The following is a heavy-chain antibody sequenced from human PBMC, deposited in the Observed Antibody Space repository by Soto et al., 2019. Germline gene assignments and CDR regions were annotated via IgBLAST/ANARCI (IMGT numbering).Heavy chain of an antibody. CDR3: ARDSSSGWYFDY. CDR1: GGSISSSDW. V-gene: IGHV4-4*02. J-gene: IGHJ4*02. D-gene: IGHD6-19*01. Sequence: SETLSLTCAVSGGSISSSDWWSWVRQPPGKGLEWIGEIYHSGSTNYNPSLKSRVTISVDKSKNQFSLKLSSVTAADTAVYYCARDSSSGWYFDYWGQGTLVTVSS. CDR2: IYHSGST.